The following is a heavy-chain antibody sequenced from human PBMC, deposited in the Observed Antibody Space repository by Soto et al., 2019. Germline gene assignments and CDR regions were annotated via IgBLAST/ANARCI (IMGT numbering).Heavy chain of an antibody. CDR3: ARDRLLWFGELDY. V-gene: IGHV3-48*01. Sequence: GGSLRLSCAASGFTFSSYSMNWVRQAPGKGLEWVSYISSSSSTIYYADSVKGRFTISRDNAKNSLYLQMNSLRAEDTAVYYCARDRLLWFGELDYWGQGTLVTVSS. J-gene: IGHJ4*02. CDR1: GFTFSSYS. CDR2: ISSSSSTI. D-gene: IGHD3-10*01.